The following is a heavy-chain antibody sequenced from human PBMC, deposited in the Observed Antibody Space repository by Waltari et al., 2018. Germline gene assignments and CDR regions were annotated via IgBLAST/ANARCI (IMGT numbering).Heavy chain of an antibody. Sequence: EVQLVESGGGLVKPGGSLRLSCAASGFTFSSYSMNWVRQAPGKGLEWVSSISSSSSYIYYAGSVKGRFTISRDNAKNTVYLQMNSLRAEDTAVYFCARNQVETALGYWGQGTLVTVSS. CDR1: GFTFSSYS. D-gene: IGHD2-21*02. CDR2: ISSSSSYI. CDR3: ARNQVETALGY. V-gene: IGHV3-21*04. J-gene: IGHJ4*02.